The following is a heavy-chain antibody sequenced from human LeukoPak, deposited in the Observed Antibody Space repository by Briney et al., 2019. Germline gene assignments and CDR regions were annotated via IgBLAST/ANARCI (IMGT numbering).Heavy chain of an antibody. CDR1: GFTFSSYA. D-gene: IGHD5-12*01. Sequence: GGSLRLSCAASGFTFSSYAMSWVRQAPGKGLEWVSAISESGGFTRHADSVKGRFTISRDNSRNTLYLQMSSLRAEDTAVYYCARALGAYASFWGQGTLVTVSS. CDR3: ARALGAYASF. J-gene: IGHJ4*02. V-gene: IGHV3-23*01. CDR2: ISESGGFT.